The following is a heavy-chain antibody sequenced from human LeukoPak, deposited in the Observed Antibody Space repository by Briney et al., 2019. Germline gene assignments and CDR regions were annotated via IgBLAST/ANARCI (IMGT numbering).Heavy chain of an antibody. V-gene: IGHV3-21*01. Sequence: PGGSLRLSCAASGFTFSSYSMNWVRQAPGKGLEWVSSISSSSYIYYADSVKGRFTISRDNAKNSLYLQMNSLRAEDTAVYYCARDNDSSGWYLGAFDIWGQGTMVTVSS. CDR2: ISSSSYI. J-gene: IGHJ3*02. D-gene: IGHD6-19*01. CDR1: GFTFSSYS. CDR3: ARDNDSSGWYLGAFDI.